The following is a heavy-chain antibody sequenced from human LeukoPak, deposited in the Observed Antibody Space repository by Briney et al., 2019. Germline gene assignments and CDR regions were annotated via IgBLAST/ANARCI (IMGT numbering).Heavy chain of an antibody. J-gene: IGHJ3*01. V-gene: IGHV1-69*11. Sequence: EASVKVSCKTPGGNFVTYATNWVRQVPGQGLEWMGRIIPAISRTDYTYNFEDRVTITADDSATTAYLEVTNLRPEDTAMYYCTRVADSNLVSDAFDVWGQGTMVTVSS. D-gene: IGHD2-21*01. CDR3: TRVADSNLVSDAFDV. CDR2: IIPAISRT. CDR1: GGNFVTYA.